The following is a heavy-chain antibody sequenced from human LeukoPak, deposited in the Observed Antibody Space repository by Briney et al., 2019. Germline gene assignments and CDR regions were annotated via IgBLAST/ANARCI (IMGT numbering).Heavy chain of an antibody. D-gene: IGHD1-26*01. CDR2: TYYRSKLYN. J-gene: IGHJ4*02. V-gene: IGHV6-1*01. CDR3: AREEWYSGSKAFDY. Sequence: SQTLSLTCAISRDSVSSNSAAWNWIRQSPSRGLEWLGRTYYRSKLYNDYAVSVKSRITINPDTSKNQFSLQLNSVTPEDTAVYYCAREEWYSGSKAFDYWGQGTLVTVSS. CDR1: RDSVSSNSAA.